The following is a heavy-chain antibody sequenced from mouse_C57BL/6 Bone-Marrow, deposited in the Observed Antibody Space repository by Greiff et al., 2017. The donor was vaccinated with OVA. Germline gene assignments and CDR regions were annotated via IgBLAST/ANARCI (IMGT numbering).Heavy chain of an antibody. CDR3: ARAFYFDV. CDR2: ISAGGSYT. CDR1: GFTFSSYA. Sequence: EVKVVESGGGLVKPGGSLKLSCAASGFTFSSYAMSWVRQTPEKRLEWVATISAGGSYTYYPDNVKGRFTISRDKAKNNLYLQMSHLKSEDTAMYYCARAFYFDVWGTGTTVTVSS. J-gene: IGHJ1*03. V-gene: IGHV5-4*03.